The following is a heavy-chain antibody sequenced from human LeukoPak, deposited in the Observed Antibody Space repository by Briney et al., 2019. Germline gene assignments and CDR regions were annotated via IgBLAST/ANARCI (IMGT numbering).Heavy chain of an antibody. V-gene: IGHV4-59*12. CDR3: TREEVVSVESFDY. J-gene: IGHJ4*02. CDR1: GDSLSDYF. Sequence: PSETLSLTCTVSGDSLSDYFWSWIRQPPGKGLEWIGYNSGSTNYNPSLKSRVTMSVDTSKNQFSLKLSSVTAADTAVYYCTREEVVSVESFDYWGQGTLVTVSS. D-gene: IGHD1-1*01. CDR2: NSGST.